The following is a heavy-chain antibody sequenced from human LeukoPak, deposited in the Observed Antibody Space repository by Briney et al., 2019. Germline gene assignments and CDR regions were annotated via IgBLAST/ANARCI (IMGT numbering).Heavy chain of an antibody. J-gene: IGHJ4*02. CDR1: GGSISSYS. Sequence: PSETLSLTCTVSGGSISSYSRGWIRQPPGKGLEWTGSMHYSGITYCNPSLTSRVTISVDTSKNQFSLRLTSVTAADTAVYYCARYPYSDSGVWQAFDYWGQGTLVTVSS. D-gene: IGHD5-12*01. V-gene: IGHV4-39*01. CDR3: ARYPYSDSGVWQAFDY. CDR2: MHYSGIT.